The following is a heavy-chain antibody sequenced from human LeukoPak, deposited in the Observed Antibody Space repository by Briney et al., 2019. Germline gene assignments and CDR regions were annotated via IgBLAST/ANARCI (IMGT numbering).Heavy chain of an antibody. CDR3: ARERGSGYTKARYWYFDL. Sequence: PSETLSLTCTVSGGSISSYYWSWIRQPPGKGLEWIGYIYYSGSTNYNPSLKSRVTISVDTSKNQFSLKLSSVTAADTAVYYCARERGSGYTKARYWYFDLWGRGTLVTVSS. CDR2: IYYSGST. CDR1: GGSISSYY. D-gene: IGHD3-22*01. J-gene: IGHJ2*01. V-gene: IGHV4-59*01.